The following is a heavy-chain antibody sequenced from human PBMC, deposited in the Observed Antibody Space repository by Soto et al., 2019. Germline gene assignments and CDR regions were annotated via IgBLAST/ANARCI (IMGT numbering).Heavy chain of an antibody. D-gene: IGHD2-15*01. CDR2: VGGSGVDT. Sequence: GGSLRLSCAASGFTFSSYAMGWVRQAPGKGLEWVATVGGSGVDTYYADSVKGRFTISRDNSKNTLYGQMNSLRAEDTAVYYCAKDDSGGSYFQHWGQGTLVTVSS. J-gene: IGHJ1*01. CDR3: AKDDSGGSYFQH. V-gene: IGHV3-23*01. CDR1: GFTFSSYA.